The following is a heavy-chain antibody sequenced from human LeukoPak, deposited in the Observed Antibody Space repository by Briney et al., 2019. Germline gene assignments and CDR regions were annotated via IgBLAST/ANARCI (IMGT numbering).Heavy chain of an antibody. Sequence: GGPLRLSCAASGFTFSSYSMNWVRQAPGKGLEWVSYISSSGSTIYYADSVKGRFTISRDNAKNSLYLQMNSLRAEDTAVYYCARRITMVRGVSDAFDIWGQGTMVTVSS. CDR2: ISSSGSTI. J-gene: IGHJ3*02. CDR1: GFTFSSYS. CDR3: ARRITMVRGVSDAFDI. D-gene: IGHD3-10*01. V-gene: IGHV3-48*04.